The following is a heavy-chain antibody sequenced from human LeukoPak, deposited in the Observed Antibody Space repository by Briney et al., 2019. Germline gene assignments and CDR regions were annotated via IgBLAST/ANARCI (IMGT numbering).Heavy chain of an antibody. CDR1: GGTFSSYA. Sequence: EASVKVSCKASGGTFSSYAISWVRQAPGQGLEWMGRIIPIFGTANYAQKFQGRVTITTDESTSTAYMELSSLRSEDTAVYYCARIAVASGYDYWGQGTLVTVSS. CDR3: ARIAVASGYDY. D-gene: IGHD6-19*01. V-gene: IGHV1-69*05. CDR2: IIPIFGTA. J-gene: IGHJ4*02.